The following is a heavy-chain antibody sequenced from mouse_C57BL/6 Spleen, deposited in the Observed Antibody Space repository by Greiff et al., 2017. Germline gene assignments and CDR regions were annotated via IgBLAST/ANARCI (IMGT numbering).Heavy chain of an antibody. D-gene: IGHD1-1*01. Sequence: QVQLKESGPGLVAPSQSLSITCTVSGFSLTSYGVDWVRQPPGKGLEWLGVIWGGGSTNYNSAVMSRLNINNDNSKSQVFLKMNSLQTNATAMCYCAKRNYYGSSAGFADWGQGTLVTVSA. V-gene: IGHV2-9*01. CDR3: AKRNYYGSSAGFAD. J-gene: IGHJ3*01. CDR2: IWGGGST. CDR1: GFSLTSYG.